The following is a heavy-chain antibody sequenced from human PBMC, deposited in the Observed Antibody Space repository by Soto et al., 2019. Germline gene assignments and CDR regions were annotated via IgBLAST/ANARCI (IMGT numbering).Heavy chain of an antibody. V-gene: IGHV3-72*01. D-gene: IGHD2-21*01. CDR3: ARASVITARWYFDL. Sequence: EVQLVESGGGLVQPGGSLRLSCAASGFTFSDHYMDWVRQAPGKGLELVGRTRNKVNSSSTEYAASVRGRLTISRDASDNSFYLQLNSLKTEDTAMYYCARASVITARWYFDLWGRGTLVSVSS. CDR1: GFTFSDHY. J-gene: IGHJ2*01. CDR2: TRNKVNSSST.